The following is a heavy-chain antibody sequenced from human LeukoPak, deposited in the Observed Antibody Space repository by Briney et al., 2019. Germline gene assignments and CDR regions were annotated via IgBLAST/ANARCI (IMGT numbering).Heavy chain of an antibody. V-gene: IGHV1-18*01. D-gene: IGHD3-9*01. Sequence: GASVKVSCKASGYTFTSYGITWVRQAPGEGLEWMGWITTSNGNTNYAQKFQDRVTMSTDTSSGTAYMELRSLRSDDTAVYYCARGGIGRGITYSDTLTGERTTDYFYNAMDVWGQGTTVTVSS. CDR1: GYTFTSYG. CDR3: ARGGIGRGITYSDTLTGERTTDYFYNAMDV. J-gene: IGHJ6*02. CDR2: ITTSNGNT.